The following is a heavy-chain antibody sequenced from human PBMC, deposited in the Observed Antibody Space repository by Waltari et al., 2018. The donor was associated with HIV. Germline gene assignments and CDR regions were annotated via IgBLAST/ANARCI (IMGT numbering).Heavy chain of an antibody. CDR3: ARLVGANYYYYMDV. Sequence: QVQLQQWGAGLLKPSETLSLTCAVYGGSFSGYYWSWIRQPPGKGLEWIGEINHSGSTNYNPSLKSRVTISVDTSKNQFSLKLSSVTAADTAVYYCARLVGANYYYYMDVWGKGTTVTVSS. V-gene: IGHV4-34*01. D-gene: IGHD1-26*01. CDR2: INHSGST. CDR1: GGSFSGYY. J-gene: IGHJ6*03.